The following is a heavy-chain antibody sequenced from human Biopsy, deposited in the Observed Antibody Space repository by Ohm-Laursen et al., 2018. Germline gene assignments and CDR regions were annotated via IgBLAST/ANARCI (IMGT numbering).Heavy chain of an antibody. CDR2: ISPYNDKT. CDR1: GYTFTTYG. D-gene: IGHD2/OR15-2a*01. V-gene: IGHV1-18*01. CDR3: ARVFCTSTTCYGLLDN. Sequence: ASVKVSCKASGYTFTTYGISWVRQAPGQGLEWMGWISPYNDKTSYPPKLQDRVTMTADTSTNTAHMELRSLRSDDTAVYYCARVFCTSTTCYGLLDNWGQGAVVTVSS. J-gene: IGHJ4*02.